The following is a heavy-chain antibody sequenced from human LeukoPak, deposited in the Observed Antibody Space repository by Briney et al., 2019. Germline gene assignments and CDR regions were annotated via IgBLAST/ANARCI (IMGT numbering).Heavy chain of an antibody. CDR1: GGTIRTLY. D-gene: IGHD2/OR15-2a*01. Sequence: SETLSLTCTVSGGTIRTLYWSWIRQTPGKGLEWIGYFYHTGSTNYNPSLKSRVIMSLDTSESQFSLKLSSVTAADTAVYYCAGGNHHTTGPYYFDYWGQGTLVTVSS. J-gene: IGHJ4*02. CDR3: AGGNHHTTGPYYFDY. V-gene: IGHV4-59*11. CDR2: FYHTGST.